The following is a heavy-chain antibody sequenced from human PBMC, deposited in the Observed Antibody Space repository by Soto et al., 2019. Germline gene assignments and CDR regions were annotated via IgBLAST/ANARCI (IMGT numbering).Heavy chain of an antibody. D-gene: IGHD5-18*01. CDR3: ARVPETAMLHFDY. CDR2: IYYSGST. J-gene: IGHJ4*02. V-gene: IGHV4-31*03. CDR1: GGSISSGGYY. Sequence: PSETLSLTCTVSGGSISSGGYYWSWIRQHPGKGLEWIGYIYYSGSTYYNPSLKSRVTISVDTSKNQFSLKLSSVTAADTAVYNCARVPETAMLHFDYWGQGTLVTVSS.